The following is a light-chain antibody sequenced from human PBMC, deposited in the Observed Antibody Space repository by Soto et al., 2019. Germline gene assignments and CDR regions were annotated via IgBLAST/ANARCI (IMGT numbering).Light chain of an antibody. CDR3: QQYGNFPYT. CDR2: EES. CDR1: QAVPNN. J-gene: IGKJ5*01. Sequence: DIHLTQSPSFLSASVGDRVTITCRPSQAVPNNMAWYQQKPGKPPKLLIYEESTLHSGVPSRFSGRKSGTQFTLTIDSLQPEDFAVYYCQQYGNFPYTFGQGTRLEIK. V-gene: IGKV1-9*01.